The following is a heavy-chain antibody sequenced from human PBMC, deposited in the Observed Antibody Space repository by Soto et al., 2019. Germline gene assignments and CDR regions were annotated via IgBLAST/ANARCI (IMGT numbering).Heavy chain of an antibody. Sequence: QVQLVQSGAEVKKPGSSVKVSCKASGGTFSSYAISWVRQAPGQVLEWMGGITPIFGTANYAQKFQGRVTITADESTSTAYMELSSLRSEDTAVYYCASGDYDFWSGPGGGMDVWGQGTTVTVSS. CDR2: ITPIFGTA. J-gene: IGHJ6*02. V-gene: IGHV1-69*12. D-gene: IGHD3-3*01. CDR1: GGTFSSYA. CDR3: ASGDYDFWSGPGGGMDV.